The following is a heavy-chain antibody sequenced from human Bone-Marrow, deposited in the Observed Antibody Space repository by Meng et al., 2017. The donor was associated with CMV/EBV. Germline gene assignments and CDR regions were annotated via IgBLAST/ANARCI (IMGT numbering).Heavy chain of an antibody. D-gene: IGHD6-13*01. CDR1: SSNY. CDR2: IYRCGST. CDR3: ARESFYSSSSGVHYYYGMDV. V-gene: IGHV3-53*01. Sequence: SSNYMSMVRQAPGKCLECVSVIYRCGSTYYADSVNGRFTISRDNSKNTLYLQMNSLRAEDTAVYYCARESFYSSSSGVHYYYGMDVWGQGTTVTVSS. J-gene: IGHJ6*02.